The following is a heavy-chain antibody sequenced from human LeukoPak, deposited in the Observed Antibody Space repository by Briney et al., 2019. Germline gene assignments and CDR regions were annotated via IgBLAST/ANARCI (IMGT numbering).Heavy chain of an antibody. J-gene: IGHJ4*02. V-gene: IGHV3-30*04. D-gene: IGHD3-10*01. CDR2: ISYDGSNK. Sequence: GGSLRLSCAASGFTFSSYAMHWVRQAPGKGLEWEAVISYDGSNKYYADSVKGRFTISRDNSKNTLYLQMNSLRAEDTAVYYCARDGYYGSGSYYNVPTLYFDYWGQGTLVTVSS. CDR3: ARDGYYGSGSYYNVPTLYFDY. CDR1: GFTFSSYA.